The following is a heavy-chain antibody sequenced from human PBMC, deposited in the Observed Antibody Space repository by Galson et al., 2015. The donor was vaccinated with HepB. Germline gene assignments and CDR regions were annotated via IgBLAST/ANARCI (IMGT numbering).Heavy chain of an antibody. CDR3: AKDRKPTWGYGFDS. J-gene: IGHJ4*02. CDR2: ITHNGGET. V-gene: IGHV3-23*01. CDR1: GFTFTNFG. D-gene: IGHD7-27*01. Sequence: SLRLSCAASGFTFTNFGMSWVRQAPGKGLEWVSGITHNGGETYYADSVKGRFTISSDESKNTLYLQMSSLRVDDTALYFCAKDRKPTWGYGFDSWGQGTLVTVSS.